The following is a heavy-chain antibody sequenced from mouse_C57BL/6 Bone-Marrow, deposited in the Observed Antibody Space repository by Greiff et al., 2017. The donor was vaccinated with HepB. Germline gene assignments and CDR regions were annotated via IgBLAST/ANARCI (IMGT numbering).Heavy chain of an antibody. Sequence: EVKLVESGGDLVKPGGSLKLSCAASGFTFSSYGMSWVRQTPDKRLEWVATISSGGSYTYYPDSVKGRITISRDNAKNTLYLQMSSLKSEDTAMYYCARYSPFAYWGQGTLVTVSA. CDR3: ARYSPFAY. D-gene: IGHD2-12*01. J-gene: IGHJ3*01. CDR2: ISSGGSYT. CDR1: GFTFSSYG. V-gene: IGHV5-6*02.